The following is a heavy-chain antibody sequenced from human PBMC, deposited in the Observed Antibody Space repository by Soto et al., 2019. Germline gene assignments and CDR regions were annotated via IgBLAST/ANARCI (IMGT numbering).Heavy chain of an antibody. J-gene: IGHJ3*02. CDR1: GYTFTDYD. V-gene: IGHV1-8*02. CDR2: MTPNSGNT. Sequence: ASVKVSCKASGYTFTDYDINWVRQATGQGLEWLGWMTPNSGNTGYAQKLQGRVTMTTDTSTSTAYMELRSLGAEDTAVYYCAPHVYCSGGSCHYDAFDIRGQGAMVTVSS. D-gene: IGHD2-15*01. CDR3: APHVYCSGGSCHYDAFDI.